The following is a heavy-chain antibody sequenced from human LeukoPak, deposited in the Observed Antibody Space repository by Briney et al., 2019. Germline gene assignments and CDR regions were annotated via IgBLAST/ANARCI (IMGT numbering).Heavy chain of an antibody. CDR1: GGSFSGYY. V-gene: IGHV4-34*01. CDR2: INHSGST. D-gene: IGHD6-19*01. Sequence: PSETLSLTCAVYGGSFSGYYWSWIRQPPGKGLEWIGEINHSGSTNYNPSLKSRVTISVDTSKNQFSLKLSSVTAADTAVYYCARVASSGWYREYQFDYWGQGTLVTVSS. J-gene: IGHJ4*02. CDR3: ARVASSGWYREYQFDY.